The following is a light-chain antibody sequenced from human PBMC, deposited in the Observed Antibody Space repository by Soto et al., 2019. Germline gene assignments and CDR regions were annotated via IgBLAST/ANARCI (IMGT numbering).Light chain of an antibody. CDR3: QQSYSTPPWT. J-gene: IGKJ1*01. CDR2: AAS. Sequence: DIQMTQSPSSLFASVGDRVTITCRASQSIVTYLNWYLQKPGKAPKLLIYAASNLQSGVPSRFSGSGSGTDFTLTISSLQPEDFATYFCQQSYSTPPWTFGQGTKVEIK. CDR1: QSIVTY. V-gene: IGKV1-39*01.